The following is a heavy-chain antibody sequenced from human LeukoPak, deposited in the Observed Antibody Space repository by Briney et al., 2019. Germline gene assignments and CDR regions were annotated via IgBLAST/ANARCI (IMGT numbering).Heavy chain of an antibody. CDR2: IIPIFGTA. V-gene: IGHV1-69*05. CDR3: ARSDSSGYYYYFDY. Sequence: SVKVSCKASGGTFSSYAISWVRLAPGQGLEWMGRIIPIFGTANYAQKFQGRVTITTDESTSTAYMELSSLRSEDTAVYYCARSDSSGYYYYFDYWGQGTLVTVSS. CDR1: GGTFSSYA. J-gene: IGHJ4*02. D-gene: IGHD3-22*01.